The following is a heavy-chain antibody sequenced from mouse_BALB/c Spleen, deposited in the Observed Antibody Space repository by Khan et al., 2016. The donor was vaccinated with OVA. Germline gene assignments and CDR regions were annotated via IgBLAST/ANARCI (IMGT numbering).Heavy chain of an antibody. CDR2: IYPGSDST. V-gene: IGHV1-77*01. J-gene: IGHJ3*01. CDR1: GYTFTDYV. CDR3: AIAGWDAFAY. D-gene: IGHD4-1*01. Sequence: QVQLQQSGPELVKPGASVKMSCKASGYTFTDYVMNWVKQRNGQGLEWIGQIYPGSDSTYYNEKFKGKATLTADRSSSTAYMQLSNLTSEDSAVYFCAIAGWDAFAYWGQGTLVTVSS.